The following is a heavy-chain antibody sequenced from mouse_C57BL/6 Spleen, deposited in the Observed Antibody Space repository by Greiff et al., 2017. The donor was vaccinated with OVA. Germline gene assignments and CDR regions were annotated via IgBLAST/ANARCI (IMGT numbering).Heavy chain of an antibody. CDR1: GYTFTGYW. CDR3: ARKSNYYYYAMDY. Sequence: VHLVESGAELMKPGASVKLSCKATGYTFTGYWIEWVKQRPGHGLEWIGEILPGSGSTNYNEKFKGKATFTADTSSNTAYMQLSSLTTEDSAIYYCARKSNYYYYAMDYWGQGTSVTVSS. CDR2: ILPGSGST. J-gene: IGHJ4*01. V-gene: IGHV1-9*01. D-gene: IGHD2-5*01.